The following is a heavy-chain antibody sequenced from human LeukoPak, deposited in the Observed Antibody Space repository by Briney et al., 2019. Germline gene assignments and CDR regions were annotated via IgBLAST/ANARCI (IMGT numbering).Heavy chain of an antibody. Sequence: GGSLRLSCAASGFTFSSYEMNWVRQAPGKGLEWVSYISSSGSTIYYADSVKGRFTISRDNAKNSLYLQMNILRVEDTAVYYCARVDRFGESTHYLDDWGQGTLVTVSS. D-gene: IGHD3-10*01. CDR2: ISSSGSTI. V-gene: IGHV3-48*03. J-gene: IGHJ4*02. CDR1: GFTFSSYE. CDR3: ARVDRFGESTHYLDD.